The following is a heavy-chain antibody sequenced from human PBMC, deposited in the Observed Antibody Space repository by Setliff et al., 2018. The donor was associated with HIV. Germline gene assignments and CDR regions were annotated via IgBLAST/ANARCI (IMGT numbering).Heavy chain of an antibody. CDR3: ARGRHYSSSAPFGIDF. Sequence: NPSETLSLTCTVSGGSFRGYYWSWIRQPPGKGLEWIGEINHSRSTNYNPSLKSRVTMSVDTPKNQFSLKVNSVTAADTAVYYCARGRHYSSSAPFGIDFWGQGTLVTVSS. D-gene: IGHD6-6*01. CDR2: INHSRST. J-gene: IGHJ4*02. V-gene: IGHV4-34*01. CDR1: GGSFRGYY.